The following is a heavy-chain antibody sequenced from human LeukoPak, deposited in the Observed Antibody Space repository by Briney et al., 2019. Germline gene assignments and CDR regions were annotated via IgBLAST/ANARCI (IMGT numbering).Heavy chain of an antibody. D-gene: IGHD2-15*01. Sequence: GGSLRLSCAASGFTFSDYYMSWIRQAPGKGLEWVSYISSSGSTIYYADSVKGRFAISRDNAKNSLYLQMNSLRAEDTAVYYCTRDYRSGGSCYSNYFDYWGQGTLVTVSS. CDR1: GFTFSDYY. V-gene: IGHV3-11*01. J-gene: IGHJ4*02. CDR3: TRDYRSGGSCYSNYFDY. CDR2: ISSSGSTI.